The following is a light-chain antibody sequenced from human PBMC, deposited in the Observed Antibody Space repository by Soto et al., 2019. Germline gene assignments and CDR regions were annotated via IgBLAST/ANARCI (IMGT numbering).Light chain of an antibody. Sequence: EFVLTQSPGTLSLSPGERATLSCRASQTVRNNYLAWYQQKPGQAPRLLIYDASSRATGIPDRFSGGGSGTDFTLTISSLQSEDSAVYYCQQYNNWPLTFGGGTKVDIK. CDR1: QTVRNNY. V-gene: IGKV3D-20*02. CDR3: QQYNNWPLT. J-gene: IGKJ4*01. CDR2: DAS.